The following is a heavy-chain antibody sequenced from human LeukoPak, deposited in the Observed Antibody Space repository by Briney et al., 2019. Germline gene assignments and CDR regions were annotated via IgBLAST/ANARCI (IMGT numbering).Heavy chain of an antibody. Sequence: GGSLRLSCAASGFTFSNYAMSWLRQAPGKGLEWVSVISGSGGGTYYVDSVKGRFTVSRDNSKNTLFLQMNSLRAEDTAVYYCATGLSENLRWYFGYWGQGTLVTVSS. V-gene: IGHV3-23*01. CDR3: ATGLSENLRWYFGY. CDR1: GFTFSNYA. J-gene: IGHJ4*02. CDR2: ISGSGGGT. D-gene: IGHD4-23*01.